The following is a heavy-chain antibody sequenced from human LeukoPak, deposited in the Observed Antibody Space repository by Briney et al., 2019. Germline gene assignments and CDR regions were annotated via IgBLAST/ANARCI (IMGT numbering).Heavy chain of an antibody. Sequence: PSETLSLTCTVSGGSISSYYWSWIRQPPGKGLEWIGDIYSSGSTNYNPSLKSRVTISVDTSKNQVSLKLSSVTAADTAVYYCARAGSSGYFLDYWGQGTLVTVSS. CDR3: ARAGSSGYFLDY. D-gene: IGHD3-22*01. CDR2: IYSSGST. J-gene: IGHJ4*02. V-gene: IGHV4-59*01. CDR1: GGSISSYY.